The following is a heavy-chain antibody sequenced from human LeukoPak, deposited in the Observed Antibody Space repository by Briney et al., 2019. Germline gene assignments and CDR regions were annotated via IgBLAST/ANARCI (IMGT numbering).Heavy chain of an antibody. V-gene: IGHV4-30-4*01. Sequence: SETLSLTCTVSGGSISSCDYYWSWIRQPPGKGLEWIGYIYYSGSTYYNPSLKSRVTISVGTSKNQFSLKLSSVTAADTAVYYCARAPLLRDFDWSYRGAWFDPWGQGTLVTVSS. D-gene: IGHD3-9*01. CDR2: IYYSGST. CDR1: GGSISSCDYY. J-gene: IGHJ5*02. CDR3: ARAPLLRDFDWSYRGAWFDP.